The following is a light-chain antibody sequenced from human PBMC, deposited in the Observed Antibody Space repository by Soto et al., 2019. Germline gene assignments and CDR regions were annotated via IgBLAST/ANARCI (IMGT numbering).Light chain of an antibody. Sequence: EIVMTQSPATLSVSPGERATLSCRASQSVSSNLAGYQQKPGQAPRLLIYGASTRATGIPAGFSGSGSGTEFTLTVSSLQSEDFAVYYCQQYNNWPPWTFGQGTKVEIK. J-gene: IGKJ1*01. CDR1: QSVSSN. V-gene: IGKV3-15*01. CDR3: QQYNNWPPWT. CDR2: GAS.